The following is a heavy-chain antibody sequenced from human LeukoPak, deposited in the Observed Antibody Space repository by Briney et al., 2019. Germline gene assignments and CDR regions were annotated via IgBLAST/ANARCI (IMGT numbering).Heavy chain of an antibody. V-gene: IGHV4-59*08. Sequence: SETLSLTCTVSGGSISSYYWSWIRQPPGKGLEWIGYIYYSGSTNYNPSLKSRVTISVDTSKNQFSLKLSSVTAADTAVYYCARNTLVATNEPGYYYYYGMDVWGQGTTVTVSS. CDR3: ARNTLVATNEPGYYYYYGMDV. D-gene: IGHD5-12*01. CDR1: GGSISSYY. J-gene: IGHJ6*02. CDR2: IYYSGST.